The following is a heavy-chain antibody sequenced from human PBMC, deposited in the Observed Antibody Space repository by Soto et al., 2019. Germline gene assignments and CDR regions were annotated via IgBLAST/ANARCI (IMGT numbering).Heavy chain of an antibody. Sequence: KTSETLSLTCAVYGGSFSGYYWSWVRQPPGKGLEWIGEIYHSGSTNYNPSLKSRVTISVDKSKNQFSLKLSSVTAADTAVYYCARVRVVVVPVPGPGGMDVWGQGTTVTVSS. V-gene: IGHV4-34*01. CDR3: ARVRVVVVPVPGPGGMDV. D-gene: IGHD2-2*01. J-gene: IGHJ6*02. CDR1: GGSFSGYY. CDR2: IYHSGST.